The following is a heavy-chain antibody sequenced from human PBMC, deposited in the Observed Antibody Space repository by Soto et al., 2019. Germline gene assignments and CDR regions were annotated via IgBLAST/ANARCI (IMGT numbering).Heavy chain of an antibody. D-gene: IGHD3-9*01. Sequence: GGSLRLSCAASGFTFSSYWMSWVCQAPGKGLEWVANIKQDGSEKYYVDSVKGRFTISRDNAKNSLYLQRNSLRAEDTAVYYCARAPLRYFDWFRPVNWFDPWGQGTLVTVSS. CDR1: GFTFSSYW. V-gene: IGHV3-7*01. CDR3: ARAPLRYFDWFRPVNWFDP. J-gene: IGHJ5*02. CDR2: IKQDGSEK.